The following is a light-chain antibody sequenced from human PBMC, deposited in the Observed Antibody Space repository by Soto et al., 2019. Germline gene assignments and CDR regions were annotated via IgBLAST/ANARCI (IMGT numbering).Light chain of an antibody. CDR2: GNS. V-gene: IGLV1-40*01. CDR1: SSNIGAGYD. Sequence: QSVLTQPPSVSVAPGQRVTICCTGSSSNIGAGYDVHWYQQLPGTAPKLLIYGNSNRPSGVPDRFSGSKSGTSASLAITGLQAEDEADYYCQSYDSSLSGYVFGTGTKVTVL. J-gene: IGLJ1*01. CDR3: QSYDSSLSGYV.